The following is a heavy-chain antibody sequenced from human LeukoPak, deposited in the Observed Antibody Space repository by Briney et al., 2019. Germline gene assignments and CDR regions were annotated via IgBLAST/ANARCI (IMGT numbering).Heavy chain of an antibody. J-gene: IGHJ4*02. D-gene: IGHD4-17*01. V-gene: IGHV3-7*01. CDR2: IKQDGSEK. Sequence: GGVRKVKRKGLEWVANIKQDGSEKYYVDSVKGRFTISRDNAKNSVYLQMNSLRAEDTAVYYCARRGATVTDDWGQGTLVTVSS. CDR3: ARRGATVTDD.